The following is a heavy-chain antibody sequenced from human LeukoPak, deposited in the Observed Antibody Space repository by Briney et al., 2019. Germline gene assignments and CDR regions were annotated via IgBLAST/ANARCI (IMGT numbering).Heavy chain of an antibody. J-gene: IGHJ4*02. CDR3: ARNPTKIYYDILTGSYYFDY. Sequence: GASVKVSCKASGYTFTSYGISWVRQAPGQGLEWMGWISAYNGNTNYAQELQGRVTMTTDTSTSTAYMELRSLRSDDTAVYYCARNPTKIYYDILTGSYYFDYWGQGTLVTVSS. CDR2: ISAYNGNT. CDR1: GYTFTSYG. V-gene: IGHV1-18*01. D-gene: IGHD3-9*01.